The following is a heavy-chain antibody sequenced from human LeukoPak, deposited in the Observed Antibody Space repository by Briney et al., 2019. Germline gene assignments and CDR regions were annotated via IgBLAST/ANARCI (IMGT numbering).Heavy chain of an antibody. D-gene: IGHD7-27*01. Sequence: GGPLRLSCAASGFTFNTYAMHWVRKAPAKGLEWVAVISYDGSNKYYADSVKGRFTISRDNSKNTLSLQMNSLRAEDTAMYYCARDNNWGSTHYWGQGTLVTVSS. CDR3: ARDNNWGSTHY. CDR1: GFTFNTYA. CDR2: ISYDGSNK. V-gene: IGHV3-30-3*01. J-gene: IGHJ4*02.